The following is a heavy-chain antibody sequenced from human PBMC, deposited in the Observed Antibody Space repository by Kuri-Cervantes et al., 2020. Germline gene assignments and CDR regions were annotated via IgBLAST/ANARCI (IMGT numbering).Heavy chain of an antibody. Sequence: GSLRLSCAVYGGSFSGYYWSWIRQPPGKGLEWIGEINHSGSTNYNPSLKSRVTISVDTSKNQFSLKLSSVTAADTAVYYCAVYGGYSFYWGQGTLVTVSS. V-gene: IGHV4-34*01. CDR3: AVYGGYSFY. CDR2: INHSGST. J-gene: IGHJ4*02. D-gene: IGHD4-23*01. CDR1: GGSFSGYY.